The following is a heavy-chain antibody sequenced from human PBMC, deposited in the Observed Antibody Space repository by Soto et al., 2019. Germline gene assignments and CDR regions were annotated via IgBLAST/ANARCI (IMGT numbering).Heavy chain of an antibody. CDR2: IYFRGTT. J-gene: IGHJ4*02. Sequence: SETLSLTCTVSGGSISSYYWSWIRQPPGKGLEWIGYIYFRGTTNYNPSLKSRVTMSADTSKNQFSLKLSSVTAADTAVYYCARRGDFWTFDYWGQGTLVTVSS. D-gene: IGHD3-3*01. CDR3: ARRGDFWTFDY. CDR1: GGSISSYY. V-gene: IGHV4-59*08.